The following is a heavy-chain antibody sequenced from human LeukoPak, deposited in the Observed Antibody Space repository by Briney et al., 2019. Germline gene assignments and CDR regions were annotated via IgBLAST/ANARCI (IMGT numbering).Heavy chain of an antibody. V-gene: IGHV4-59*08. CDR2: IYYGGST. D-gene: IGHD6-19*01. J-gene: IGHJ5*02. CDR1: GGSISSYY. Sequence: SETLSLTCTVSGGSISSYYWSWIRQPPGKGLEWIGYIYYGGSTKYNPSLKSRVTISVDTSKNQFSLKLTSVTAADTAVYYCARREAVTGTPRAWFDPWGQGTLVTVSS. CDR3: ARREAVTGTPRAWFDP.